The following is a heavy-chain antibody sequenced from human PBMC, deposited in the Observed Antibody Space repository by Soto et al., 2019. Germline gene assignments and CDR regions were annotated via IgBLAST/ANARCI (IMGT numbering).Heavy chain of an antibody. J-gene: IGHJ5*01. CDR1: AYTFSGYY. CDR3: TREQMATVTQLNWFDS. D-gene: IGHD5-18*01. Sequence: ASVKVSCKTSAYTFSGYYLHWVRQAPGQGLEWMGWIKPSTGDTNYAEKFRGRVTMTRDTSVSTAYMELSSLRSDDTAVYYCTREQMATVTQLNWFDSWGQGSLVTVSS. V-gene: IGHV1-2*02. CDR2: IKPSTGDT.